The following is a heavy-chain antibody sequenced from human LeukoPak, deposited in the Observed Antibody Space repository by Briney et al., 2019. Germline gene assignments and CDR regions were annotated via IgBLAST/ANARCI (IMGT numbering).Heavy chain of an antibody. J-gene: IGHJ4*02. CDR3: ARESGWGLPHAFDL. CDR2: IKQDGHKT. Sequence: TGGSLRLSCAVSGFTFSSYWMSWVRQTPGKGLEWVANIKQDGHKTYYVDSVKGRFTISRDNAKNSLYLQMNSLRAEDTAVYYCARESGWGLPHAFDLWGQGTLVTVSS. V-gene: IGHV3-7*01. D-gene: IGHD3-3*01. CDR1: GFTFSSYW.